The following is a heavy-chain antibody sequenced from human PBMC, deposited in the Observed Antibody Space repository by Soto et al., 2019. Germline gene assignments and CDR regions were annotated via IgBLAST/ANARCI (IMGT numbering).Heavy chain of an antibody. CDR1: GYSFTSYW. J-gene: IGHJ6*02. Sequence: GESLKISCKGSGYSFTSYWIFWVRQMPVKGLEFMGIIYPFYSDTRYSPSFQGHVTISSYNSISTSYLQLISLKASYTAMYYCAXXAXSDVATIYNDYHYSGMDVWGQGTTVTVSS. CDR2: IYPFYSDT. V-gene: IGHV5-51*01. D-gene: IGHD5-12*01. CDR3: AXXAXSDVATIYNDYHYSGMDV.